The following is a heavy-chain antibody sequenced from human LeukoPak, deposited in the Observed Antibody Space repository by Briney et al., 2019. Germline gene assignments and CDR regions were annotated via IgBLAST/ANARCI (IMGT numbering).Heavy chain of an antibody. CDR2: IRFDGTNK. D-gene: IGHD1-26*01. CDR3: AKGSSGSYSLDAFDI. Sequence: GGSLRLSCAASGFTFSSYGMHWVRQAPGKGLEWVAFIRFDGTNKYHAESVKGRFTISRDNAKNSLYLQMSSLRPEDTALYFCAKGSSGSYSLDAFDIWGQGTMVTVSS. CDR1: GFTFSSYG. V-gene: IGHV3-30*02. J-gene: IGHJ3*02.